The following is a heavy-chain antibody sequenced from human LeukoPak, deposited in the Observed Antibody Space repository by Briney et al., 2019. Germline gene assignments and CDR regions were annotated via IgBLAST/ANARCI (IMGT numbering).Heavy chain of an antibody. CDR1: GGSISSGGYY. V-gene: IGHV4-31*03. CDR3: ARGGPGRYYDILTGYSEPGGYYFDY. Sequence: PSETLSLTCTVSGGSISSGGYYCSWIRQHPGKGLEWIGYIYYSGSTYYNPSLKSRVTISVDTSKNQFSLKLSSVTAADTAVYYCARGGPGRYYDILTGYSEPGGYYFDYWGQGTLVTVSS. CDR2: IYYSGST. J-gene: IGHJ4*02. D-gene: IGHD3-9*01.